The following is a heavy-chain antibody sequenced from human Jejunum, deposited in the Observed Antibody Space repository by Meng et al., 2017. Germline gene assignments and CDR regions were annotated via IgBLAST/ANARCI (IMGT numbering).Heavy chain of an antibody. J-gene: IGHJ4*02. Sequence: EVQLLESGGGLAQPGESLSLSCEASGFTFSSQRRSWVRQAPGKGLEWVSCIGGSGDTTYYADSVKGRFTISRDNSKNTLYLQMNSLRAEDTAVDYCARKFGGDFWGQGTLVTVSS. CDR2: IGGSGDTT. D-gene: IGHD3-10*01. CDR1: GFTFSSQR. V-gene: IGHV3-23*01. CDR3: ARKFGGDF.